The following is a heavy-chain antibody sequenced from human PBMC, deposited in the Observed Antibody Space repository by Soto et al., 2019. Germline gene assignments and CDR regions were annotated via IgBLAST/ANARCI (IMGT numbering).Heavy chain of an antibody. V-gene: IGHV3-23*01. Sequence: PGGSLGLSCAASGFTFSSYAMSGVRQAPGKGLEWVSTISGTGGSTYYPDSVKGRFTISRDNSKNTVYLQMNSLRAEDAALYYCAKEMTSGYYLFDYWGQGTLVTVSS. D-gene: IGHD3-22*01. CDR2: ISGTGGST. CDR3: AKEMTSGYYLFDY. CDR1: GFTFSSYA. J-gene: IGHJ4*02.